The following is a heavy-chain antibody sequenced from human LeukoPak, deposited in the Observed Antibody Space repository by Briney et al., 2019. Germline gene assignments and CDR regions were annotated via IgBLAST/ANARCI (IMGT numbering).Heavy chain of an antibody. Sequence: PGGSLRLSCAASGFTFSSYAMSWVRQAPGKGLEWVSAISGSGGSTYYADSVKGRFTISRDNSKNTLYLQMNSLRAEDTAVYYCAKRNIEFLEWLSEFDYWGQGTLVTVSS. D-gene: IGHD3-3*01. V-gene: IGHV3-23*01. J-gene: IGHJ4*02. CDR1: GFTFSSYA. CDR2: ISGSGGST. CDR3: AKRNIEFLEWLSEFDY.